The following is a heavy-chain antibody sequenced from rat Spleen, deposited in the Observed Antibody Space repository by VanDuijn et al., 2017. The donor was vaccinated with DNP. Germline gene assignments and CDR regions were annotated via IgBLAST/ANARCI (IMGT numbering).Heavy chain of an antibody. CDR2: ISHGDSST. J-gene: IGHJ4*01. CDR1: GFTFSDYG. CDR3: TRHRTIMPYYYAMDA. V-gene: IGHV5-29*01. Sequence: EVQLVESGGGLVQPGRSLKLSCVASGFTFSDYGMNWIRQAPGKGLEWVATISHGDSSTYYRDSVKGRFTISRDNAQSTLYLQMDSLRSEDTATYYCTRHRTIMPYYYAMDAWGQGTSVTVSS. D-gene: IGHD1-12*01.